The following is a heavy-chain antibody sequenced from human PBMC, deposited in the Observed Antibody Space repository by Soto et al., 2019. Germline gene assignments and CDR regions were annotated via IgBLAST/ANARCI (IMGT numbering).Heavy chain of an antibody. CDR3: ARRGSGSYYDY. V-gene: IGHV3-23*01. J-gene: IGHJ4*02. D-gene: IGHD1-26*01. Sequence: ELQLLESGGGLVQPGGSLRLSCAASGFTFSSYAMRWVRQAPVKGLEWVSAISGSGGSTYYADSVKGRFTISRDNSKNTLYLQMNSLRANDTAVYYWARRGSGSYYDYWGQGTLVTVSS. CDR2: ISGSGGST. CDR1: GFTFSSYA.